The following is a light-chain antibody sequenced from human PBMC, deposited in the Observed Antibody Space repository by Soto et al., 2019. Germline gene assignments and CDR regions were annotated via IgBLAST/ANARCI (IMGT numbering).Light chain of an antibody. CDR1: SSDVGAYNY. V-gene: IGLV2-14*01. CDR2: DVS. Sequence: QSVLTQPASVSGSPGQSITISCTGTSSDVGAYNYVSWYQQHPGKAPKLMICDVSDRPSGVSTRFSGSKSGNTASLTISGLQAGDEADYYCSSYTNGSNPRVFGTGTKVTVL. CDR3: SSYTNGSNPRV. J-gene: IGLJ1*01.